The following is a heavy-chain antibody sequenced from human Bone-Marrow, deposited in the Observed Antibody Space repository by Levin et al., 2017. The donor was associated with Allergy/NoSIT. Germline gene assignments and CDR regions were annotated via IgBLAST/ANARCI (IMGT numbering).Heavy chain of an antibody. CDR3: AKDLSYYYDSSGYYPDY. CDR1: GFTFSSYA. D-gene: IGHD3-22*01. CDR2: ISGSGGST. J-gene: IGHJ4*02. V-gene: IGHV3-23*01. Sequence: LSLTCAASGFTFSSYAMSWVRQAPGKGLEWVSAISGSGGSTYYADSVKGRFTISRDNSKNTLYLQMNSLRAEDTAVYYCAKDLSYYYDSSGYYPDYWGQGTLVTVSS.